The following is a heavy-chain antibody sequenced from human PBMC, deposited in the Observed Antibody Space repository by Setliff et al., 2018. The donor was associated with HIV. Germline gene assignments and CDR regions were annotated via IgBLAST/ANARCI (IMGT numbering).Heavy chain of an antibody. J-gene: IGHJ4*02. V-gene: IGHV3-11*01. CDR3: AKGSRQSRPYYFDF. Sequence: GSLRLSCAASGFRFSDHFASWFRQAPGKGLEWISDISSSGDTSNYADSVKGRFTISRDNAKNSLYPQMNSLRAEDTAVYYCAKGSRQSRPYYFDFWGQGTLVTVSS. CDR1: GFRFSDHF. CDR2: ISSSGDTS.